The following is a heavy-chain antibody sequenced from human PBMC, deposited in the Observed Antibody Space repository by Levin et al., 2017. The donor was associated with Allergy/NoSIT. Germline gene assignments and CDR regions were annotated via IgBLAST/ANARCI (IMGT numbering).Heavy chain of an antibody. CDR1: GFTFSSYG. CDR2: IWYDGSNK. CDR3: AREWASPSITIFGVVIDY. Sequence: GGSPRLSCAASGFTFSSYGMHWVRQAPGKGLEWVAVIWYDGSNKYYADSVKGRFTISRDNSKNTLYLQMNSLRAEDTAVYYCAREWASPSITIFGVVIDYWGQGTLVTVSS. V-gene: IGHV3-33*01. D-gene: IGHD3-3*01. J-gene: IGHJ4*02.